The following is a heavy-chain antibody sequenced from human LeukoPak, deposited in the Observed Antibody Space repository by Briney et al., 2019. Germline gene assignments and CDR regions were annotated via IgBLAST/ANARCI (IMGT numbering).Heavy chain of an antibody. D-gene: IGHD4-17*01. CDR3: ARTYVYGDYVGY. Sequence: ASVKVSCKASGYTFTDYYIHWVRQAPGQGLEWMGRINPNSGGTNYAQNFQGMVTMTRDTSISTAYMELSRLRSDDAAVYYCARTYVYGDYVGYWGQGTLVTVSS. CDR1: GYTFTDYY. V-gene: IGHV1-2*06. CDR2: INPNSGGT. J-gene: IGHJ4*02.